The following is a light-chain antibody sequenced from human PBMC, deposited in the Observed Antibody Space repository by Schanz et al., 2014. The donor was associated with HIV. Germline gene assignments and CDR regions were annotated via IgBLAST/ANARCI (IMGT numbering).Light chain of an antibody. V-gene: IGKV1-33*01. CDR2: GAS. Sequence: DIQMTQSPSSLSASVGDRVTITCQASQDITKSLNWYQQKPGKAPKLPIYGASTLETGVPSRFSGSGSGTDFTFSISSLQPEDVAKYCCQQYGNLPALSFGGGTRV. CDR3: QQYGNLPALS. J-gene: IGKJ4*01. CDR1: QDITKS.